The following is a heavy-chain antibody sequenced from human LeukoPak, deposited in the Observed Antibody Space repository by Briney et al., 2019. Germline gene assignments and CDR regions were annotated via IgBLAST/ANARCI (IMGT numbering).Heavy chain of an antibody. CDR3: ARRVVGGTDYFDY. CDR2: IKIDGTEK. V-gene: IGHV3-7*01. CDR1: GFAFGTYW. Sequence: GGSLRLSCAASGFAFGTYWMTWVRQAPGKGLEWVANIKIDGTEKRYADSVKGRFTISRDNARNSLYLQMSSLRAEDTAVYYCARRVVGGTDYFDYWGQGTLVTVSS. J-gene: IGHJ4*02. D-gene: IGHD1-26*01.